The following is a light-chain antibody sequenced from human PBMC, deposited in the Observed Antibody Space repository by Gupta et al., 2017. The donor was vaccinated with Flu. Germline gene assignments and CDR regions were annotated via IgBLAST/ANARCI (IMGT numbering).Light chain of an antibody. V-gene: IGKV1-39*01. J-gene: IGKJ1*01. Sequence: DLQMTQSPSSLSASVGDRVTITCRASQSISSYLNWYQQKPGKAPKLLIYAASTFQSGVPSRFSGSGSGTDFTLTITSLQPEDFATYYCQQTYSAFWTFGQGTKVVIK. CDR1: QSISSY. CDR3: QQTYSAFWT. CDR2: AAS.